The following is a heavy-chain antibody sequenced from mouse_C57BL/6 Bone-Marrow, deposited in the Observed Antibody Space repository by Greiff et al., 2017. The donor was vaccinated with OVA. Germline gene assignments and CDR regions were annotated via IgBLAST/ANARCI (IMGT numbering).Heavy chain of an antibody. J-gene: IGHJ1*03. CDR3: TTCTTVVARWYFDV. CDR2: IDPENGDT. Sequence: VQLKQSGAELVRPGASVKLSCTASGFTIKDDYMHWVKQRPEQGLEWIGWIDPENGDTEYASKFQGKATITADTSSNTAYLQLSSLTSEDTAVYYCTTCTTVVARWYFDVWGTGTTVTVSS. V-gene: IGHV14-4*01. CDR1: GFTIKDDY. D-gene: IGHD1-1*01.